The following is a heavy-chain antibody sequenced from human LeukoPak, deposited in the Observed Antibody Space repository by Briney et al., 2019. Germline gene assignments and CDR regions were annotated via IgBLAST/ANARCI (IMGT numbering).Heavy chain of an antibody. D-gene: IGHD6-19*01. V-gene: IGHV3-30*18. CDR3: AKEQLGAVAGEFDY. CDR2: ISYDGSNK. Sequence: GGSLRLSCAASGFTFSSYSMNWVRQAPGKGLEWVAVISYDGSNKYYADSVKGRFTISRDNSKNTLYLQMNSLRAEDTAVYYCAKEQLGAVAGEFDYWGQGTLVTVSS. CDR1: GFTFSSYS. J-gene: IGHJ4*02.